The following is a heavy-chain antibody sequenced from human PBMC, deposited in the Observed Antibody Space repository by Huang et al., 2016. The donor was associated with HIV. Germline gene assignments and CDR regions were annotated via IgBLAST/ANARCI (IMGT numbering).Heavy chain of an antibody. CDR3: ARALGGIRFDS. V-gene: IGHV4-4*07. Sequence: QVQLQESGPGLVKPSETLSLTCTVSGGSIRSYYWSWIRQPAGKGLEWIGRIYNSGTPNYNPSLKSRVTMSGDMSKNQFSLKLTSVTAGDTAVYYCARALGGIRFDSWGQGILVTVSS. CDR1: GGSIRSYY. CDR2: IYNSGTP. J-gene: IGHJ4*02. D-gene: IGHD2-15*01.